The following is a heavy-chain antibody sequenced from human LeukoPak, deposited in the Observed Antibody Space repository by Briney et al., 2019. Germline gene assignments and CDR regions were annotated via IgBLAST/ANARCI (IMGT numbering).Heavy chain of an antibody. J-gene: IGHJ3*02. V-gene: IGHV3-23*01. CDR2: IRGGGAGA. CDR1: GFTFSNFA. CDR3: AKASYSYGNDDFDI. D-gene: IGHD3-16*02. Sequence: GGSLRLSCAASGFTFSNFAMAWVRQVPEKGLEWVSFIRGGGAGAHYADSVRGRFTISRDNSKNALYLEMNSLRADDTAVYYCAKASYSYGNDDFDIWGQGTKVTVSS.